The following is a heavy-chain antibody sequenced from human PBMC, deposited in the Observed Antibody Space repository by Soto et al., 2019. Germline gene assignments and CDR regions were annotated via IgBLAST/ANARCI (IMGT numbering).Heavy chain of an antibody. CDR3: ARDSVRWLQGGVDWFDP. CDR2: INSDGSST. CDR1: GFTFSSYW. D-gene: IGHD5-12*01. V-gene: IGHV3-74*01. Sequence: GESLKISCAASGFTFSSYWMHWVRQAPGKGLVWVSRINSDGSSTSYADSVKGRFTISRDNAKNTLYLQMNSLRAEDTAVYYCARDSVRWLQGGVDWFDPWGQGTLVTVSS. J-gene: IGHJ5*02.